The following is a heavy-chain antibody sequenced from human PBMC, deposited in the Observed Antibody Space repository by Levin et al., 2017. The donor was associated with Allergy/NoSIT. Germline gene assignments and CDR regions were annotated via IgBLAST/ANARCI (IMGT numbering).Heavy chain of an antibody. CDR2: IKSKSDDETI. CDR3: ATERGPFDD. J-gene: IGHJ4*02. V-gene: IGHV3-15*01. Sequence: GGSLRLSCEGSGFIFREAWMNWIRQAPGKGLEWVGRIKSKSDDETIDYAAAVQGRFTISRDDSTSTLYLQMNSLKSEDTAVYYCATERGPFDDWGQGTLVIVSS. D-gene: IGHD3-16*01. CDR1: GFIFREAW.